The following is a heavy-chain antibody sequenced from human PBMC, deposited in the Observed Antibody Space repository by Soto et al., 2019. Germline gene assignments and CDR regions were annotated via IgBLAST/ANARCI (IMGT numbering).Heavy chain of an antibody. J-gene: IGHJ4*02. V-gene: IGHV1-18*01. D-gene: IGHD1-1*01. Sequence: QVHLVQSGAEVRKPGASVKVSCKGSGYTFTTYGITWVRQAHGQGLEWMGWISAHNDNTNYAQTGKGRVTVTRHQSTSTAYMELRNLRSDDTAVYYCARGRYGDYWGQGALVTVSS. CDR3: ARGRYGDY. CDR2: ISAHNDNT. CDR1: GYTFTTYG.